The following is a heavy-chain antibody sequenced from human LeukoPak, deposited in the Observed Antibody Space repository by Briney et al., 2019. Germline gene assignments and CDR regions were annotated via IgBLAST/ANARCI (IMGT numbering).Heavy chain of an antibody. D-gene: IGHD6-19*01. J-gene: IGHJ4*02. Sequence: PSETLSLTCTVSGGSTSSYYWSWLRQPPGQGLEWIGHIYYTGSTTYNPSLKSRVTISVDTSKNQFSLKLSSVTAADTAVYSCARYRSGWYRDFDYWGQGTLVTVSS. V-gene: IGHV4-59*01. CDR3: ARYRSGWYRDFDY. CDR2: IYYTGST. CDR1: GGSTSSYY.